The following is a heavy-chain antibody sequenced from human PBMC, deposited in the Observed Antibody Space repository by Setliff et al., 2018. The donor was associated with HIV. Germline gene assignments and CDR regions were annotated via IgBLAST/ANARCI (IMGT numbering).Heavy chain of an antibody. CDR3: VKWNYPNS. J-gene: IGHJ4*02. CDR2: TNNDGSIT. D-gene: IGHD1-7*01. CDR1: GFTLSDHW. V-gene: IGHV3-74*01. Sequence: GGSLRLSCAASGFTLSDHWMHWVRQVPGKGPVWVSRTNNDGSITNYADFVEGRFTMSRDSAKNTLYLQMNSLRVEDTAVYYCVKWNYPNSWGQGTLVTVSS.